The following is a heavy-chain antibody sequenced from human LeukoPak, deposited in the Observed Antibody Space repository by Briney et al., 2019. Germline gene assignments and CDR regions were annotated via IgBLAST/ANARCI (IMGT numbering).Heavy chain of an antibody. Sequence: PGRSLRLSCAASGFTFSSYAMHWARQAPGKGLEWVAVMSYDGSNKYYADSVKGRFTISRDNSKNTLYLQMNSLRAEDTAVYYCAKELAATWGQRFDYWGQGTLVTVSS. CDR3: AKELAATWGQRFDY. J-gene: IGHJ4*02. CDR1: GFTFSSYA. CDR2: MSYDGSNK. V-gene: IGHV3-30*04. D-gene: IGHD1-26*01.